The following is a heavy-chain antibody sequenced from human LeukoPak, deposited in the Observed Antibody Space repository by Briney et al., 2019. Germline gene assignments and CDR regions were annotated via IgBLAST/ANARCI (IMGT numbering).Heavy chain of an antibody. D-gene: IGHD2-8*01. Sequence: SETLSLTCTVSGGSISSGSYYWGWIRQPPGKGLEWIGSIYYSGSTYYNPSLKSRVTISVDTSKNQFSLKLSSVTAADTAVYYCARLLNAVYASDYWGQGTLVTVSS. V-gene: IGHV4-39*01. CDR3: ARLLNAVYASDY. CDR1: GGSISSGSYY. J-gene: IGHJ4*02. CDR2: IYYSGST.